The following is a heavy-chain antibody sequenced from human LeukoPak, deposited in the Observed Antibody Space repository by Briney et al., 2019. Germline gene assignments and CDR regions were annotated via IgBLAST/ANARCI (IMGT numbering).Heavy chain of an antibody. CDR1: GGTFSNHA. Sequence: SVTVSCKASGGTFSNHAVSWVRQAPGQGREWMGGTTPIFGSANYAQKFQGRVTIATDESTSTAYMELSSLRSEDTAVYYCARAPFYFDSSGYSMDAFDIWGQGTMVTVSS. D-gene: IGHD3-22*01. CDR3: ARAPFYFDSSGYSMDAFDI. V-gene: IGHV1-69*05. J-gene: IGHJ3*02. CDR2: TTPIFGSA.